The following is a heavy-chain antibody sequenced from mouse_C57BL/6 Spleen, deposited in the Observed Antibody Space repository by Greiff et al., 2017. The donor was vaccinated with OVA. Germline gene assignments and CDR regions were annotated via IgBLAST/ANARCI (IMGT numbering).Heavy chain of an antibody. CDR3: ARRRDWEGFAY. CDR1: GFSLSTSGMG. V-gene: IGHV8-12*01. D-gene: IGHD4-1*01. CDR2: IYWDDDK. Sequence: QVTLKESGPGILQSSQTLSLTCSFSGFSLSTSGMGVSWIRQPSGKGLEWLAHIYWDDDKRYNPSLKSRLTISKDTSRNQVFLKITSVDTADTATYYCARRRDWEGFAYWGQGTLVTVSA. J-gene: IGHJ3*01.